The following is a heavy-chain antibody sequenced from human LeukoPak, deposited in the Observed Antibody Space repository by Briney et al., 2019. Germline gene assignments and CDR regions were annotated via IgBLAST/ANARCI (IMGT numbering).Heavy chain of an antibody. CDR3: ARSKGGRTTGTTSWFDP. V-gene: IGHV4-39*07. J-gene: IGHJ5*02. CDR2: IYYSGST. CDR1: GGSISTNSYY. D-gene: IGHD1-1*01. Sequence: PSETLSLTCTVSGGSISTNSYYWGWIRQPPGKGLKWIGSIYYSGSTYYNPSLKSRVTISVDTSKNQFSLKLSSVTAADTAVYYCARSKGGRTTGTTSWFDPWGQGTLVTVSS.